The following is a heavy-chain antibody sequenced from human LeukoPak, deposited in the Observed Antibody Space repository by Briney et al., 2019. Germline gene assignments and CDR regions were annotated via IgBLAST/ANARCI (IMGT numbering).Heavy chain of an antibody. CDR2: IRYDGSNK. CDR1: GFTFNNYA. Sequence: GGSLRLSCAASGFTFNNYAMHWVRQAPGKGLEWVAFIRYDGSNKYYADSVKGRFTISRDNSKNTLYLQMNSLRAEDTAVYYCAKDSGIRDFWSGYSGYYFDYWGQGTLVTVSS. D-gene: IGHD3-3*01. CDR3: AKDSGIRDFWSGYSGYYFDY. J-gene: IGHJ4*02. V-gene: IGHV3-30*02.